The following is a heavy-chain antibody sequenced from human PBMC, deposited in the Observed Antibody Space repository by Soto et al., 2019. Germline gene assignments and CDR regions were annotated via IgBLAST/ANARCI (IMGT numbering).Heavy chain of an antibody. Sequence: GGSLRLACTASGLTFSAYAMTWVRQAPGKGLEWVSTISGTADDTYYAGSVKGRFIISRDNSKNTLFLQMNSLRAEDTALYHCAKRFGSGYYSAFDVWGQGTMVTVSS. V-gene: IGHV3-23*01. CDR1: GLTFSAYA. D-gene: IGHD3-22*01. J-gene: IGHJ3*01. CDR2: ISGTADDT. CDR3: AKRFGSGYYSAFDV.